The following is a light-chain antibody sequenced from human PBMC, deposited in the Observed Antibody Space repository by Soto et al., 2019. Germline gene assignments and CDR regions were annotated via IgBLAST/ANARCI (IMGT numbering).Light chain of an antibody. CDR1: RSISSW. J-gene: IGKJ4*01. CDR2: KAS. CDR3: QQYKSYPLT. V-gene: IGKV1-5*03. Sequence: EIQMTQSPSTLSASVGDRVTITCRASRSISSWLAWYQQKPGKAPNLLIYKASTLESGVPSRFSGSGSGTEFTLTISSVQPDDFATYYCQQYKSYPLTFGGGTKVDIK.